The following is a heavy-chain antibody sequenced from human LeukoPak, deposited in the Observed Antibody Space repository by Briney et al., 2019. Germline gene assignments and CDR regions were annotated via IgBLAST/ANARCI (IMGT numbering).Heavy chain of an antibody. CDR3: AKDRYYDSSGYFPRHAFDI. Sequence: GGSLRLSCAASGFTFDDYAMHWVRQAPGKGLEWVSGISWNSGSICYADSVKGRFTISRDNAKNSLYLQMNSLRAEDTALYYCAKDRYYDSSGYFPRHAFDIWGQGTMVTVSS. J-gene: IGHJ3*02. CDR1: GFTFDDYA. CDR2: ISWNSGSI. D-gene: IGHD3-22*01. V-gene: IGHV3-9*01.